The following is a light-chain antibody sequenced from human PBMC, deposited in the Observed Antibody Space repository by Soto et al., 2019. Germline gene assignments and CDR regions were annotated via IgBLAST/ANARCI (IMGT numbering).Light chain of an antibody. CDR2: EAT. CDR1: SSDADSFNV. J-gene: IGLJ2*01. CDR3: SFYVRGGSSPVV. V-gene: IGLV2-23*01. Sequence: QSALTQPASVSGSPGQSITISCTGTSSDADSFNVVSWYQHHVGEAPKLIIHEATKRPSWVSSRFSGSKSGNSASLTIYGLQAADEADYYCSFYVRGGSSPVVFGGGTELSVL.